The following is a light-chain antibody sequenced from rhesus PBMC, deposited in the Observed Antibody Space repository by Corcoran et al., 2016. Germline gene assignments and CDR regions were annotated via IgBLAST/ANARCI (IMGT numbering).Light chain of an antibody. CDR1: QGISSY. V-gene: IGKV1-25*01. CDR3: QQHNSYPLT. Sequence: DIQMTQSPSSLSASVGDRVTITCRASQGISSYLAWFQQKPGKAPKLLIYAASTLQRGVPSRFSGGGSGTDFTLTISSLSPEDFATEYCQQHNSYPLTVGGGTKVEIK. J-gene: IGKJ4*01. CDR2: AAS.